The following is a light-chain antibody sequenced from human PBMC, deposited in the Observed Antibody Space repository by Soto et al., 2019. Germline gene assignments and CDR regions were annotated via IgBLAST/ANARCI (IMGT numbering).Light chain of an antibody. CDR3: GTWDSSLSAGQV. V-gene: IGLV1-51*01. J-gene: IGLJ2*01. CDR1: SSNIGNND. CDR2: DNN. Sequence: QSVLTQPPSVSAAPGQKVTISCSGSSSNIGNNDVSWYQQLPGTAPKLLIYDNNKRPSGIPDRFSGSKSGTSATLGITGLQTGDEADYYCGTWDSSLSAGQVFGGGTKVTVL.